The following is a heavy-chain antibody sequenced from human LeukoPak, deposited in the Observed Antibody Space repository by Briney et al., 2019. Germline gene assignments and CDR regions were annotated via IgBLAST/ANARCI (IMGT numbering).Heavy chain of an antibody. D-gene: IGHD3-3*01. CDR1: GESFSGYY. V-gene: IGHV4-34*12. CDR3: ARGLASGYPPIPFDY. Sequence: SETLSLTCAVYGESFSGYYWTRIRQPPGKGLEWIGEIIDTGSTKYNSSLKSRVTISVDTSKNEFSLNLTSVTAADTAVYYCARGLASGYPPIPFDYWGQGTLVTVSS. CDR2: IIDTGST. J-gene: IGHJ4*02.